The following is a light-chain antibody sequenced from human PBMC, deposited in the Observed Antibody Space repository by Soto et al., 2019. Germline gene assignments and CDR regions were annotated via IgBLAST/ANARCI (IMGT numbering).Light chain of an antibody. CDR1: SSNIGSNF. Sequence: QSVLTQPPSASGTPGQRVPISCSGSSSNIGSNFVYWYQHLPGTAPKLLIYSNDQRPSGVPDRFSGAKSGTSASLAISGLRSEDEAYYYCAAWDDGLSGLVFGGGTKLTVL. V-gene: IGLV1-47*01. CDR3: AAWDDGLSGLV. CDR2: SND. J-gene: IGLJ2*01.